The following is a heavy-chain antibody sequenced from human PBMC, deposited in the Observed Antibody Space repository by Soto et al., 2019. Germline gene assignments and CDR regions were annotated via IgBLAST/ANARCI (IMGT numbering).Heavy chain of an antibody. Sequence: QVQLVQSGPEVRKPGASVKVSCEASGYTFTTSGISWVRHVPGQGLEWMGWISTYNGDTNSAQNFQGRVLMTADTSTGTAYMELMSLKSDDTAVYYCARQGSWPYYYYGLDVWGQGTTVTVS. V-gene: IGHV1-18*01. D-gene: IGHD1-26*01. CDR1: GYTFTTSG. CDR3: ARQGSWPYYYYGLDV. CDR2: ISTYNGDT. J-gene: IGHJ6*02.